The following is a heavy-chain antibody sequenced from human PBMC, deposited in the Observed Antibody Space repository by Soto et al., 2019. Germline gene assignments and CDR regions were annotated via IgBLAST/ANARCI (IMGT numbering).Heavy chain of an antibody. V-gene: IGHV3-72*01. CDR3: TMGTEAAGWYSQH. J-gene: IGHJ1*01. CDR1: GFTFSDHY. Sequence: EVQVMESGGGLVQPGGSLRLSCAASGFTFSDHYMDWVRQAPGTGLEWVGRTRNKAKSYTTDYAASLKGRFTISRDDSSNSLYRQMNSLKTEDTAMYYCTMGTEAAGWYSQHWGQGTLVTVSS. D-gene: IGHD1-7*01. CDR2: TRNKAKSYTT.